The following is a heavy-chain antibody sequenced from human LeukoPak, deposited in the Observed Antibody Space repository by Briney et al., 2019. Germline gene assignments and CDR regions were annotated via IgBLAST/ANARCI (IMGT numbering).Heavy chain of an antibody. Sequence: SETLSLTCTVSGGSIRSGGYYWSWIRQPPGKGLEWIGYIYHSGSTYYNPSLKSRVTISVDRSKNQFSLKLSSVTAADTAVYYCARDRVFNWFDPWGQGTLVTVSS. CDR1: GGSIRSGGYY. V-gene: IGHV4-30-2*01. J-gene: IGHJ5*02. CDR3: ARDRVFNWFDP. CDR2: IYHSGST. D-gene: IGHD6-13*01.